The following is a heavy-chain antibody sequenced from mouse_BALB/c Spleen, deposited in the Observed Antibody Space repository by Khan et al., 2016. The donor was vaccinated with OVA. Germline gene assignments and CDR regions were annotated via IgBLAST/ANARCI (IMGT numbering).Heavy chain of an antibody. CDR1: GDSITSGY. Sequence: MQLEESGPSLVKPSQTLSLTCSVTGDSITSGYWNWIRKFPGNKLEYMGYISYSGNTYYNPSLKSRISITRDTSKNQYYLQLNSVTTEDTATFYCACELRGFTYWGQGTLVTVST. CDR2: ISYSGNT. V-gene: IGHV3-8*02. D-gene: IGHD1-1*01. J-gene: IGHJ3*01. CDR3: ACELRGFTY.